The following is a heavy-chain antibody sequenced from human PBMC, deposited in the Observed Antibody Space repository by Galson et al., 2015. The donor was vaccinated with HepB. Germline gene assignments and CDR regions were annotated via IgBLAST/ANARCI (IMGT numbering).Heavy chain of an antibody. V-gene: IGHV1-8*01. J-gene: IGHJ6*02. Sequence: SVKVSCKASGYTFTSYDINWVRQATGQGLEWMGWMNPNSGNTGYAQKFQGRVTMTRNTSISTAYMELSSLRSEDTAVYYCARNDYSNPYYYYYGMDVWGQGTTVTVSS. CDR2: MNPNSGNT. D-gene: IGHD4-11*01. CDR3: ARNDYSNPYYYYYGMDV. CDR1: GYTFTSYD.